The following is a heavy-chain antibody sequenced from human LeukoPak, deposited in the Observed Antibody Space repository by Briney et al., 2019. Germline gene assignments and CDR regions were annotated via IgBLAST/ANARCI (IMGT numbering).Heavy chain of an antibody. J-gene: IGHJ5*02. CDR1: AYSISSGYY. CDR2: IYHSGST. Sequence: PSQTLSLTCTVSAYSISSGYYWGWIRQPPGKGLEWIGSIYHSGSTYYNPSLKSRVTISVVTSKSQFSLKLCSVTAADTAVYYCARIVVPAAILNWFDPWGQGTLVTVSS. V-gene: IGHV4-38-2*02. CDR3: ARIVVPAAILNWFDP. D-gene: IGHD2-2*02.